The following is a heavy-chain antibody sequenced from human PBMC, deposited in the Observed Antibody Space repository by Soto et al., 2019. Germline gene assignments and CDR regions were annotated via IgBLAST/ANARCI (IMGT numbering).Heavy chain of an antibody. V-gene: IGHV3-23*01. CDR2: INVDDST. Sequence: EVQLLESGGDLVQPGGSLRLTCAASGFIFTSYAMSWVCQVPGKGLEWVSSINVDDSTYYTESVRGRFTVSRDNSKNTLYLQMNSLRAEDTALYYCAKNYYFDYWGRGTLVTVSS. J-gene: IGHJ4*02. CDR1: GFIFTSYA. CDR3: AKNYYFDY.